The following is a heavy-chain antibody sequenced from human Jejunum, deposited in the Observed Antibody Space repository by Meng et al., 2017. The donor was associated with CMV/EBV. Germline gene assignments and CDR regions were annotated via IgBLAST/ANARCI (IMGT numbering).Heavy chain of an antibody. CDR2: IIGDGTTT. J-gene: IGHJ4*02. D-gene: IGHD3-22*01. CDR1: GLAFSAYR. V-gene: IGHV3-74*01. CDR3: GRGNYYAVDV. Sequence: CAASGLAFSAYRMHWVHQVAGKGLVWVSHIIGDGTTTTYADSVKGRFTISRDNAKNTLYLQMNSLRVEDTGVYYCGRGNYYAVDVWGQGTLVTVSS.